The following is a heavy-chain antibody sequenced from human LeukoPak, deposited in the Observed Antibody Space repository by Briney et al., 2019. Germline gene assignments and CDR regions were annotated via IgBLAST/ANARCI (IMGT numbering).Heavy chain of an antibody. CDR3: ARLTVEMATILPRDAFDI. V-gene: IGHV3-7*01. CDR1: GFTFSSYW. CDR2: IKQDGSEK. J-gene: IGHJ3*02. Sequence: GGSLRLSCAASGFTFSSYWMSWVRQAPGKGLEWVANIKQDGSEKYYVDSVKGRFTISRDNAKNSLYLQMNSLRAEDTAVYYCARLTVEMATILPRDAFDIWGQGTMVTVSS. D-gene: IGHD5-24*01.